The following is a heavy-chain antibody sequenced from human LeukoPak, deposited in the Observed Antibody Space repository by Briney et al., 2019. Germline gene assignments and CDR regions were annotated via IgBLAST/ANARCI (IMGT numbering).Heavy chain of an antibody. CDR3: ARDQGSSSRHERSYNWFDP. D-gene: IGHD6-13*01. CDR1: GGSISSYY. CDR2: IYTSGST. V-gene: IGHV4-4*07. J-gene: IGHJ5*02. Sequence: PSETLSLTCTVSGGSISSYYWSWIRQPAGKGLEWIGRIYTSGSTNYNPSLKSRVTMSVDTSKNQFSLKLSSVTAADTDVYYCARDQGSSSRHERSYNWFDPWGQGTLVTVSS.